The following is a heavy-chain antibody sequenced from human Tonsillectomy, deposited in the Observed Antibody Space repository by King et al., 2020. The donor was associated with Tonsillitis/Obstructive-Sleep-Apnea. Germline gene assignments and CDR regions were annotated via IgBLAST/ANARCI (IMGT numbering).Heavy chain of an antibody. J-gene: IGHJ6*03. Sequence: VQLVESGGGLVQPGGSLRLSCAASGFTFSNYWMHWVRQAPGKGLVWVSRINSDGSTTTYADSVKGRFTISRDNAKNTLYLQMNSLRAEDTAVYYCARDISFEVARPGYYYYMDVWGTGTTVTVSS. D-gene: IGHD3-3*01. CDR3: ARDISFEVARPGYYYYMDV. CDR1: GFTFSNYW. V-gene: IGHV3-74*01. CDR2: INSDGSTT.